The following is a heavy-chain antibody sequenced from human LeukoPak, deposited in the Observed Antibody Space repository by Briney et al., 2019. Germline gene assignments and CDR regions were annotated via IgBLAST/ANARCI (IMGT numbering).Heavy chain of an antibody. V-gene: IGHV3-48*03. J-gene: IGHJ4*02. CDR2: ISSSGSTI. CDR3: ARDDKLLWFGESSFDY. CDR1: GFTFSSYE. D-gene: IGHD3-10*01. Sequence: GGSLRLSCAASGFTFSSYEMNWVRQAPGKGLEWVSYISSSGSTIYYADSVKGRFTISRDNAKNSLYLQMNSLRAEDTALYYCARDDKLLWFGESSFDYWGQGTLVTVSS.